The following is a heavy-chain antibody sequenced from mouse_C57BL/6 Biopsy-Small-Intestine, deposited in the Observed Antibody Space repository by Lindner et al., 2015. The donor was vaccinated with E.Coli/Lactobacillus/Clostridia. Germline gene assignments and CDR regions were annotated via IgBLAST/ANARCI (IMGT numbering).Heavy chain of an antibody. D-gene: IGHD1-1*01. CDR2: ISYSGST. Sequence: VQLQESGPGMVKPSQSLSLTCTVTGYSITSGYDWHWIRHLPGNKLEWMGYISYSGSTNYNPSLKSRVSITHDTSKNHFFLKLNSVTTEDTATYYCARAGYYGSSYSYYFDYWGQGTTLTVSS. CDR3: ARAGYYGSSYSYYFDY. J-gene: IGHJ2*01. V-gene: IGHV3-1*01. CDR1: GYSITSGYD.